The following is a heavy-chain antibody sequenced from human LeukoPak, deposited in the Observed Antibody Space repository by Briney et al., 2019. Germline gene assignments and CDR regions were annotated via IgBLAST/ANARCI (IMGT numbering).Heavy chain of an antibody. J-gene: IGHJ4*02. V-gene: IGHV1-2*02. CDR3: AGTYSGYALENYYFDY. Sequence: ASVKVSCKASGYTFTGYYMHWVRQAPGQGLEWMGWINPNSGGTNYAQKFQGRVTMTRDTSISTAYMELSRLRSDDTAVYYCAGTYSGYALENYYFDYWGQGTLVTVSS. D-gene: IGHD5-12*01. CDR1: GYTFTGYY. CDR2: INPNSGGT.